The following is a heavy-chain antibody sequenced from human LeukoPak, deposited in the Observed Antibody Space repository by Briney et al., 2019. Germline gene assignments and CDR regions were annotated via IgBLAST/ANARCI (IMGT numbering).Heavy chain of an antibody. CDR3: AREDRVAAGATSWFDP. J-gene: IGHJ5*02. V-gene: IGHV4-31*11. CDR2: IFYSGST. Sequence: PSETLSLTCAVSGGSIINRSYYWSWMRQHPGKGLEWIGYIFYSGSTYYNPSLKSRVTISVDTSNNQFSLKLRSATAADTAVYYCAREDRVAAGATSWFDPWGQGTLVTVSS. D-gene: IGHD6-13*01. CDR1: GGSIINRSYY.